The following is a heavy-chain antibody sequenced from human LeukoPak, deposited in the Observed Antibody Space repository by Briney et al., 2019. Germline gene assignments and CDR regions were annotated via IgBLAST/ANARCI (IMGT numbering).Heavy chain of an antibody. D-gene: IGHD2-15*01. CDR3: ARGGSKQEY. Sequence: ASETLSLTCTVSGGSISSYYWSWIRQPPGKGLEWIGYIYYTGSTNYNPSLKSRVTISVDTSKNQFSLKLSSATAADTAVYYCARGGSKQEYWGQGTLVSVSS. J-gene: IGHJ4*02. CDR1: GGSISSYY. CDR2: IYYTGST. V-gene: IGHV4-59*01.